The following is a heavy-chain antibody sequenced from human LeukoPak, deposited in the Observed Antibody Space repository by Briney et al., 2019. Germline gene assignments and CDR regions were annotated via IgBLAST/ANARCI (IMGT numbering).Heavy chain of an antibody. V-gene: IGHV3-49*04. D-gene: IGHD2-2*01. Sequence: GGSLRLSCTASGFTFGDYAMSWVRQAPGKGLEWVGFIRSKAYGGTTEYAASVKGRFTISRDDSKSIAYLQMNSLKTEDTAVYYCTRGPLGYQLLCFDYWGQGTLVTVSS. CDR3: TRGPLGYQLLCFDY. J-gene: IGHJ4*02. CDR2: IRSKAYGGTT. CDR1: GFTFGDYA.